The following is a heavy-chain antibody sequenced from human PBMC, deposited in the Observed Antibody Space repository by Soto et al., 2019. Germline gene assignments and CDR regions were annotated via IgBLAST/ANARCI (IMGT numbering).Heavy chain of an antibody. CDR3: TGLWFGEIYNY. CDR2: IKNKNDGGTT. D-gene: IGHD3-10*01. V-gene: IGHV3-15*07. CDR1: GFSFKNAW. Sequence: EAELVESGGGLVKPGGSLTLSCAASGFSFKNAWMNWVRQAPGKGLEWVGRIKNKNDGGTTDYAAFVQGRFTISRDAPENTLYLHMTGLKTEDTAVYFCTGLWFGEIYNYWGQGSLVTVSS. J-gene: IGHJ4*01.